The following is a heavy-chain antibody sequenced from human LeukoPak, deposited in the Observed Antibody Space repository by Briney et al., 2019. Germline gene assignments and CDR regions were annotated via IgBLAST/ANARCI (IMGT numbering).Heavy chain of an antibody. CDR2: ISGSGTI. J-gene: IGHJ5*02. D-gene: IGHD3-10*01. Sequence: SETLSLTCSVSGDSITYFYWSWIRQAAGKGLEWIGRISGSGTITYNPALQSRLSISIDTSKNQFSLKLMSVTAADTAVYYCARDSGTTGEVKFDPWGQGTLVTVSS. CDR3: ARDSGTTGEVKFDP. V-gene: IGHV4-4*07. CDR1: GDSITYFY.